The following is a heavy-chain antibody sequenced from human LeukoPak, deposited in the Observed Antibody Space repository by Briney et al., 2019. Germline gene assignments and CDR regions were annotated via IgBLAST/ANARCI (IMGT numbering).Heavy chain of an antibody. V-gene: IGHV4-61*02. Sequence: TSQTLSLTCTVSGGSISSGSYYWSWIRQPAGKGLEWIGRVYTSGSTNYNPSLKSRVTISVDTSKNQFSLKLSSVTAADTAVYYCASYPPVGNWGQGTLVTVSS. CDR2: VYTSGST. D-gene: IGHD3-10*01. CDR3: ASYPPVGN. J-gene: IGHJ4*02. CDR1: GGSISSGSYY.